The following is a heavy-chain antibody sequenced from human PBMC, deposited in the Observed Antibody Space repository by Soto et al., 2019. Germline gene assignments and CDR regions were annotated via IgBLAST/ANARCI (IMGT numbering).Heavy chain of an antibody. CDR1: GFTFSSYW. CDR3: ARDKVPFYGPGSFAY. V-gene: IGHV3-74*01. Sequence: EVQLVESGGGLVQPGGSLRLSCAASGFTFSSYWMHWVRQAPRKGLVWVSRITSDGSDTTYADSVKGRFTISRDNAKNTLLLQLNSLRAEDTAVYYCARDKVPFYGPGSFAYWGQGTLVTVSS. D-gene: IGHD3-10*01. CDR2: ITSDGSDT. J-gene: IGHJ4*02.